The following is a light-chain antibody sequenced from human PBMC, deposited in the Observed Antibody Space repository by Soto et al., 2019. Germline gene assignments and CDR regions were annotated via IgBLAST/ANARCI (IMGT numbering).Light chain of an antibody. J-gene: IGKJ2*01. V-gene: IGKV1-5*03. Sequence: DIQMTQSPSTLSASVGDRVTITCRASQSISSWLAWYQQKPGKAPKLLIYKASSLESGVPSRFSGSGSGTEFTLTISSLQPDDCATYYCQQYNSYAFGQGTKLEIK. CDR2: KAS. CDR3: QQYNSYA. CDR1: QSISSW.